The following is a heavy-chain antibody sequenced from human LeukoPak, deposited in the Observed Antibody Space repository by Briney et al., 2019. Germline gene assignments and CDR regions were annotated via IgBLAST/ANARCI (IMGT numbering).Heavy chain of an antibody. Sequence: AESLTLSCAASGFTFSFYWMSWVRQAPGKGLEWVANVNQDGSDKYYVDSVRGRFTISRDNAENSLNLQMNSLRAEDTAVYYCAREYCTGGTCYSNCWGQGSLVTVSS. CDR2: VNQDGSDK. V-gene: IGHV3-7*05. CDR1: GFTFSFYW. J-gene: IGHJ4*02. CDR3: AREYCTGGTCYSNC. D-gene: IGHD2-15*01.